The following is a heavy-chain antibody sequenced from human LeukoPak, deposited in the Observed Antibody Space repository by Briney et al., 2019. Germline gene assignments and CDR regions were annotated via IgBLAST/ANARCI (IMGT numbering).Heavy chain of an antibody. D-gene: IGHD3-16*01. CDR1: GGSISSSSYY. J-gene: IGHJ3*02. CDR2: IYTSVNT. CDR3: AREVHDYVWGSQHDALDI. Sequence: SETLSLTCTVSGGSISSSSYYWGWIRQPAGKGLEWIGRIYTSVNTNYNPSLKSRVSISVVTSKNQFSLQLSSVTAADTAVYYCAREVHDYVWGSQHDALDIWGQGTMVTVSS. V-gene: IGHV4-61*02.